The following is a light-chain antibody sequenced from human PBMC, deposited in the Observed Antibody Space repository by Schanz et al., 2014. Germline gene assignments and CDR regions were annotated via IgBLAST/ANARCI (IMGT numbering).Light chain of an antibody. J-gene: IGLJ3*02. CDR1: SSDVGSYNL. Sequence: QSALTQPASVSGSPGQSITISCTGTSSDVGSYNLVSWYQQHPGKAPKLMIYEVSKRPSGVSNRFSGSKSGNTASLTISGLQAEDEADYYCSSYVGSNNLEFGGGTKLTVL. V-gene: IGLV2-23*02. CDR2: EVS. CDR3: SSYVGSNNLE.